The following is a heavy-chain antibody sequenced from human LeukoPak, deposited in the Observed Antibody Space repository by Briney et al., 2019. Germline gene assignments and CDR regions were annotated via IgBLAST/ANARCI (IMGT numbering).Heavy chain of an antibody. Sequence: PSETLSLTCAVSGGSISSGGYSWSWLRQPPGKGLEWIGYIYYSGSTYYNPSLKSRVTISVDTSKNQFSLKLSSVTAADTAVYYCARVLSFDGSGSYRDYWGQGTLVTVSS. CDR3: ARVLSFDGSGSYRDY. J-gene: IGHJ4*02. CDR1: GGSISSGGYS. CDR2: IYYSGST. D-gene: IGHD3-10*01. V-gene: IGHV4-31*11.